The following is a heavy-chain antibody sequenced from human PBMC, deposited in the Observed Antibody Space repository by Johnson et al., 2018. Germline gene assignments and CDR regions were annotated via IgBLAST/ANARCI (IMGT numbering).Heavy chain of an antibody. D-gene: IGHD1-26*01. V-gene: IGHV1-8*01. CDR3: ARSPVGAIGAFDI. J-gene: IGHJ3*02. CDR2: MNPNSGNT. Sequence: QVQLVQSGAEVTKHGASVKVSCKASGYTFTFYDINWVRQATGQGLEWKGWMNPNSGNTGYAQKFQGRVTMTRNTSISTAYMELSSLRSEDTAVYYCARSPVGAIGAFDIWGQGTMVTVSS. CDR1: GYTFTFYD.